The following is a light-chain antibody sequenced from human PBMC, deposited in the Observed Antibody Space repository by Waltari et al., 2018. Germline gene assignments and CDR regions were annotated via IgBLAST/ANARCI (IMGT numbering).Light chain of an antibody. V-gene: IGKV1-6*01. Sequence: IQMTQSPSSLSASVGDTVTITCQASQGIGNNLNWYQQKPGKAPRLLIYRASNLQSGIPSRFSGSGSGTDFILTISSLQPEDFATYYCQQGYSYPLTFGGGTKVDIK. CDR1: QGIGNN. J-gene: IGKJ4*01. CDR2: RAS. CDR3: QQGYSYPLT.